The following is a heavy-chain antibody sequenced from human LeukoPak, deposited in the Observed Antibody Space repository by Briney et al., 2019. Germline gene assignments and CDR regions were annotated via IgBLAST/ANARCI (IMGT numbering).Heavy chain of an antibody. V-gene: IGHV4-39*01. D-gene: IGHD6-25*01. J-gene: IGHJ5*02. Sequence: PSETLSLTCTVSGGSISSSSYYWGWIRQPPGKGLEWIGSIYYSGSTYYNPSLKSRVTISVDTSKNQFSLKLSSVTAADTAVYYCARWRLSNWFDPWGQGTLVTVSS. CDR2: IYYSGST. CDR1: GGSISSSSYY. CDR3: ARWRLSNWFDP.